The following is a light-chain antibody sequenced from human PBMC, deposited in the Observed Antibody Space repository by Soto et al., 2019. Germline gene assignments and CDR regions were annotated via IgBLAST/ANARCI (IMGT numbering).Light chain of an antibody. Sequence: AIQMTQSPSSLSASVGDRVTITCRASQGVGLDLAWYPQKPGKAPNLLIYHASTLQSGVPSRFSSSGSGTDFTLTISSLQPEDFGTYYCLQDNSNPLSFGGGTKVLIK. CDR1: QGVGLD. J-gene: IGKJ4*01. CDR2: HAS. V-gene: IGKV1-6*01. CDR3: LQDNSNPLS.